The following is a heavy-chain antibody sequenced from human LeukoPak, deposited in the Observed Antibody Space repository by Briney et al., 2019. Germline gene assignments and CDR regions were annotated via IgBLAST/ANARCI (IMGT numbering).Heavy chain of an antibody. D-gene: IGHD6-6*01. V-gene: IGHV4-39*07. CDR1: GGSIISSTYY. CDR3: ARKGAARPGAFDY. J-gene: IGHJ4*02. CDR2: IYYSGSA. Sequence: SGTLSLTCTVSGGSIISSTYYWGWIRQPPGRGLEWIGAIYYSGSAYYSPSLKGRVTISVDTSKSHFSLRLSSVTAADTAVYYCARKGAARPGAFDYWGQGTLVTVSS.